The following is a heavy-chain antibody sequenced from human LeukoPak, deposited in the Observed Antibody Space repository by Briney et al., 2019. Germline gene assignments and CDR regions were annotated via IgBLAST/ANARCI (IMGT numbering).Heavy chain of an antibody. CDR2: ISSSSGYI. Sequence: GGSLRLSCAASGFTVSTDYMSWVRQAPGKGLEWVSSISSSSGYIYYADSVKGRFTISRDNAKNSLYLQMNSLRAEDTAVYYCARGNSVAGTDISYWGQGTLVTVSS. V-gene: IGHV3-21*01. CDR1: GFTVSTDY. D-gene: IGHD6-19*01. J-gene: IGHJ4*02. CDR3: ARGNSVAGTDISY.